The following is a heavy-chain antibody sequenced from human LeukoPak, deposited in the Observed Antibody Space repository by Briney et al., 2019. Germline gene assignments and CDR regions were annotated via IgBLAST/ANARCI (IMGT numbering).Heavy chain of an antibody. Sequence: SGPTLVNPTQTLTLTCTFSGFSLSTSGVGVGWIRQPPGKALEWLALIYWDDDKRYSPSLKGRLTITKDTSKNQVVLTMTNMDPVDTATYYCAHEIDYYDSSGYYCVDYWGQGNLVTVSS. CDR1: GFSLSTSGVG. V-gene: IGHV2-5*02. D-gene: IGHD3-22*01. CDR2: IYWDDDK. J-gene: IGHJ4*02. CDR3: AHEIDYYDSSGYYCVDY.